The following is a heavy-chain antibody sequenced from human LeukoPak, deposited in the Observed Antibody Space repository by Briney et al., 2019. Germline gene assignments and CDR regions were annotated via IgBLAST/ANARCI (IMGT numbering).Heavy chain of an antibody. CDR3: ARGYMLDAFDI. Sequence: ASVKVSCKASGGTFSSYAINWVRQATGQGLEWMGWMNPNSGNTGYAQKFQGRVTMTRNTSISTAYMELSSLRSEDTAVYYCARGYMLDAFDIWGQGTMVTVSS. J-gene: IGHJ3*02. V-gene: IGHV1-8*02. CDR2: MNPNSGNT. CDR1: GGTFSSYA. D-gene: IGHD3-10*02.